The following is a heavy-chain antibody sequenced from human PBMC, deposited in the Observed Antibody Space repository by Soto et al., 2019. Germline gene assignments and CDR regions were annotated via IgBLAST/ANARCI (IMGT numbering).Heavy chain of an antibody. CDR1: GGTFSSYA. D-gene: IGHD1-1*01. Sequence: QVQLVQSGAEVKKPGSSVKVSCKASGGTFSSYAISWVRQAPGQGLECMGGIIPVFGTANYAQKFQGRVTINADESTSTVYMDPSSLRSEHTAVYYCARGWNDFPHWGQGTLVTVSS. V-gene: IGHV1-69*01. CDR2: IIPVFGTA. J-gene: IGHJ1*01. CDR3: ARGWNDFPH.